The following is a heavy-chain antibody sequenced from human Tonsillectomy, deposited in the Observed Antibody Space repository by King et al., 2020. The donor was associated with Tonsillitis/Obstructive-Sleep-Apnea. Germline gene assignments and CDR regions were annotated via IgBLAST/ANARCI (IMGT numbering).Heavy chain of an antibody. CDR3: ARQGPGSGGYSLYSGMDV. Sequence: VQLVQSGAEVKKPGESLRISCKGSAYSFTSYWISWVRQMPGKGLEWMGRIDPSDSYSNYSPSFQGHVTISADKSISTAYLQWSSLKASDTAMYYCARQGPGSGGYSLYSGMDVWGQGTTVTVSS. CDR1: AYSFTSYW. D-gene: IGHD1-26*01. J-gene: IGHJ6*02. CDR2: IDPSDSYS. V-gene: IGHV5-10-1*03.